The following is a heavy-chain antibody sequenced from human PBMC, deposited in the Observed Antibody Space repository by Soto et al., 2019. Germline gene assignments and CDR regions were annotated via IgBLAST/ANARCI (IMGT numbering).Heavy chain of an antibody. V-gene: IGHV1-69*01. CDR1: GGTFSSYA. CDR3: AREGHSSGWYGGVDY. J-gene: IGHJ4*02. D-gene: IGHD6-19*01. Sequence: QVQLVQSGAEVKKPGSSVKVSCKASGGTFSSYAISWVRQAPGQGLEWMGGIIPILGTANYAQKFQGRVTITADESTSTAYMELSSLRSEDTAVYYCAREGHSSGWYGGVDYWGQGTLVTVSS. CDR2: IIPILGTA.